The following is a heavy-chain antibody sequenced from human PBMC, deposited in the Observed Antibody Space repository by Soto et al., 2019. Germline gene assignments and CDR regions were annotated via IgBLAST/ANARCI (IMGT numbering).Heavy chain of an antibody. D-gene: IGHD4-4*01. V-gene: IGHV3-15*01. Sequence: EVQLEESGGGLVKPGGSLKLSCAASGFTFSHAWMSWVRQAPGKGLEWVGRIKSKNDGGTIDYAAPVKGRFTISRDDSNNTLFLHMNSLNIEDTALYYCTTLFSIDDDSNNWGQGTFVTVSS. CDR1: GFTFSHAW. J-gene: IGHJ4*02. CDR2: IKSKNDGGTI. CDR3: TTLFSIDDDSNN.